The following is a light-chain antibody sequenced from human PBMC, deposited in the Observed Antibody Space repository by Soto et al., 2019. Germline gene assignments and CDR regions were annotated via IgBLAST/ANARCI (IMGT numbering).Light chain of an antibody. CDR1: QDISNY. CDR3: QQYDNLPLR. Sequence: DIQMTQSPSSLSASVGDRVTITCQASQDISNYLNWYQQKPGKAPKLLIYDASNLETGVPSRFSGSGSGTDFTFTISSLQPEDIATYYCQQYDNLPLRFGGGTQVEIK. V-gene: IGKV1-33*01. CDR2: DAS. J-gene: IGKJ4*01.